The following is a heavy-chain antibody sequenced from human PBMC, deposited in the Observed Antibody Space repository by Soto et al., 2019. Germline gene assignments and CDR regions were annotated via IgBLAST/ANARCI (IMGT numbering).Heavy chain of an antibody. V-gene: IGHV4-59*01. CDR1: GGSISGFY. CDR3: ARGYRGTFHF. D-gene: IGHD1-26*01. J-gene: IGHJ4*02. Sequence: SETLSLTCTVSGGSISGFYWSWLRQPPGKGLEWISYIYYSGSTNYNPSLKSRVTISVDTSRSQFSLKLSSVAAADTAVYYCARGYRGTFHFWGQGALVTVSS. CDR2: IYYSGST.